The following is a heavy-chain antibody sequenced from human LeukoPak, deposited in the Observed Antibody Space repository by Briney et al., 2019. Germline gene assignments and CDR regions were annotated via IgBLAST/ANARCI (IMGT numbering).Heavy chain of an antibody. Sequence: PGGSLRLSCAASGFTFSNYGMHWVRQAPGKGLEWVASINPDGAVKYHAHSLKGRFTISRDNAENSLYLQMNSLRAEDTALYYCARDFAYSRLDSWGQGTLVTVSS. D-gene: IGHD6-13*01. J-gene: IGHJ4*02. CDR2: INPDGAVK. CDR3: ARDFAYSRLDS. V-gene: IGHV3-7*03. CDR1: GFTFSNYG.